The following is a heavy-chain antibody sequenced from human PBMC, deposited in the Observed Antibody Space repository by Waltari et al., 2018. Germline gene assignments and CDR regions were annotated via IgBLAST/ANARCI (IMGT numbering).Heavy chain of an antibody. CDR3: ARDRGRGLYLDS. J-gene: IGHJ4*02. V-gene: IGHV4-4*02. D-gene: IGHD2-15*01. Sequence: QLQLQESGPGLVKPSGTVSLTCTVSGDSMSGNNWWSWVRQSPEKGLEWIGQSHRSGRTNYNPSLEIRASISIYTANNQFSLTLTSTTAADTAVYYCARDRGRGLYLDSWGQGTLVTVSP. CDR2: SHRSGRT. CDR1: GDSMSGNNW.